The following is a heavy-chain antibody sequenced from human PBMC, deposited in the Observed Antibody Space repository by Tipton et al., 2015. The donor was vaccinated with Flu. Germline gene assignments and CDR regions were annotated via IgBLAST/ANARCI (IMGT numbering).Heavy chain of an antibody. CDR1: GGSVSSGSYY. J-gene: IGHJ4*02. D-gene: IGHD6-13*01. Sequence: TLSLTCTVSGGSVSSGSYYWSWTRQPPGKGLEWIGYIYYSGSTNYNPSLKSRVTISVDTSKNQLSLKLSSVTAADTAVYYCARGPIAAAGIFDYWGQGTLVTVSS. CDR2: IYYSGST. V-gene: IGHV4-61*01. CDR3: ARGPIAAAGIFDY.